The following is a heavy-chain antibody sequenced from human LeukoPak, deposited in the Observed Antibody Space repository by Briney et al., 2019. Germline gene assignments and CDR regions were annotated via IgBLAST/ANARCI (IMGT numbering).Heavy chain of an antibody. V-gene: IGHV3-33*01. CDR2: IWHDGSNE. Sequence: TGGSLRLSCAASGFPFNTYAMHWVRQAPGKGPEWVALIWHDGSNENYADSVKGRFTVSRDNSKNTLYLQMNSLGVDDTAVYYCEGDFHDSFDIWGQGTMVIVSS. CDR1: GFPFNTYA. J-gene: IGHJ3*02. CDR3: EGDFHDSFDI.